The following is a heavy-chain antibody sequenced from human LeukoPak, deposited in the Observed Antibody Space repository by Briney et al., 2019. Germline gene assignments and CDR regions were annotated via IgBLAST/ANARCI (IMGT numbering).Heavy chain of an antibody. CDR3: ARGEDEVLLPSSQGDWYFDL. V-gene: IGHV3-21*01. J-gene: IGHJ2*01. D-gene: IGHD2/OR15-2a*01. Sequence: GGSLRLSCAASGFTFSSYSMNWVRQAPGKGLEWVSSISSSSSYIYYANSVKGRFTISRDNSKNMLYLQMGSLRPGDMAVYYCARGEDEVLLPSSQGDWYFDLWGRGTLVAVSS. CDR1: GFTFSSYS. CDR2: ISSSSSYI.